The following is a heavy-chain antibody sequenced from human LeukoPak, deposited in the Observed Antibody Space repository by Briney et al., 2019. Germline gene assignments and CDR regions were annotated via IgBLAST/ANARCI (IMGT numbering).Heavy chain of an antibody. CDR1: GGSICSYY. CDR3: ARLFGSSWFGELPSPSYYYYYMDV. Sequence: KTSETLSLTCTVSGGSICSYYWSWIRQPPGKGLEWIGYIYYSGSTNYNPSLKSRVTISVDTSKNQFSLKLSSVTAADTAVYYCARLFGSSWFGELPSPSYYYYYMDVWGKGTTVTVSS. J-gene: IGHJ6*03. D-gene: IGHD3-10*01. V-gene: IGHV4-59*08. CDR2: IYYSGST.